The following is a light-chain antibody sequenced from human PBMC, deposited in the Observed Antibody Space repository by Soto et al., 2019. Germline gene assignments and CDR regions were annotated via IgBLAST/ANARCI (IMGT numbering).Light chain of an antibody. CDR1: QSVSSN. CDR3: QQYNNWPPIT. V-gene: IGKV3-15*01. J-gene: IGKJ5*01. Sequence: EIVMTQSPATLSVSPGERATLSCRASQSVSSNLAWYQQKSGQAPRLLIYGASTRTTAFPARFSGSGSGTEFTLTISSLQSEDFAVYYCQQYNNWPPITFGQGTRLEIK. CDR2: GAS.